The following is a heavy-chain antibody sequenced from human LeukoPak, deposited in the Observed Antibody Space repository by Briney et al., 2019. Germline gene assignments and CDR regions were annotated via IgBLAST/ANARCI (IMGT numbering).Heavy chain of an antibody. CDR2: ISYSGST. V-gene: IGHV4-39*01. J-gene: IGHJ4*02. CDR3: ATYYYTGTYSYFDY. Sequence: SETLSLTRTVSGGSISSSRYHWVWIRQPPGEGLDWIGTISYSGSTYYNPSLKSRVTLSVDTSKNQFSLRLSSVTAADTAVYYCATYYYTGTYSYFDYWGQGTLVTVSS. CDR1: GGSISSSRYH. D-gene: IGHD1-26*01.